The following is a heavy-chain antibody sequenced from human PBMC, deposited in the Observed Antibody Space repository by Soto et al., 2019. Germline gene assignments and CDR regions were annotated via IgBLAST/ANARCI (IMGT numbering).Heavy chain of an antibody. V-gene: IGHV3-23*01. J-gene: IGHJ4*02. D-gene: IGHD3-22*01. CDR3: AKPLLYDSSGYYFDY. CDR1: GFTFSSYA. Sequence: GGSLRLSCAASGFTFSSYAMSWVRQAPGKGLEWVSAISGSGGSTYYADSVKGRFTISRDNSKNTLYLQMNSLRAEDTAVYYCAKPLLYDSSGYYFDYWGQGTLVTVSS. CDR2: ISGSGGST.